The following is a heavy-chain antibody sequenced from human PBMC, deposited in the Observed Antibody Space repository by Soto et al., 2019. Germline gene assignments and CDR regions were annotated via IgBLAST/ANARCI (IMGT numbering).Heavy chain of an antibody. J-gene: IGHJ4*02. V-gene: IGHV3-23*01. CDR2: IIQNGET. Sequence: PGGSLRFSCAASGFTLSTYTMNWVRQAPGKGLEWVSGIIQNGETYYTGSVKGRFTISRDNSKNMVYLQMDSLRADDTALYYCAKDRQPDGIWTFDYWGQGTLVTVSS. CDR3: AKDRQPDGIWTFDY. CDR1: GFTLSTYT. D-gene: IGHD3-9*01.